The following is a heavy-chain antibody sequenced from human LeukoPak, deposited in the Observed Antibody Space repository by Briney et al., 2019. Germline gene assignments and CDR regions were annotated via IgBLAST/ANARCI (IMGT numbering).Heavy chain of an antibody. CDR3: ARLAYYYYYYGMDV. V-gene: IGHV1-2*06. CDR1: GYTFTGYY. J-gene: IGHJ6*02. CDR2: INPNSGGT. Sequence: ASVKVSCKASGYTFTGYYMHWVRQAPGQGLEWMGRINPNSGGTNYAQKFQGRVTMTRDTSISTAYMELSRLRSDDTAVYYWARLAYYYYYYGMDVWGQGTTVTVSS.